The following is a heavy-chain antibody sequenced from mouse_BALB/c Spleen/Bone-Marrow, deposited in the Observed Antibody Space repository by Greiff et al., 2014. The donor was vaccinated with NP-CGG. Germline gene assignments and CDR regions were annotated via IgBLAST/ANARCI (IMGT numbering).Heavy chain of an antibody. V-gene: IGHV1-4*02. J-gene: IGHJ2*01. D-gene: IGHD2-10*02. CDR2: INPSSGYN. CDR3: ARPYGNYVYY. Sequence: VQLQQSAAELARPAASVKMSCKASGYSFTSYTMHWVKQRPGQGLEWIGYINPSSGYNEYNQKFKDKTTLTADKSSSTAYMQLSSLTSEDSAVYYCARPYGNYVYYWGQGTTLTVSS. CDR1: GYSFTSYT.